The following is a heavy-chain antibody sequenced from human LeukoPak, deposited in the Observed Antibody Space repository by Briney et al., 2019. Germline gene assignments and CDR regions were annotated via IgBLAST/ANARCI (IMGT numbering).Heavy chain of an antibody. D-gene: IGHD6-13*01. CDR2: ISSDGSST. V-gene: IGHV3-74*01. CDR3: ARRPVVGTLDY. Sequence: GRSLRLSCAASGFTFSSYWMHWVRQAPGTGLVWVSRISSDGSSTSYADSVKGRFTISRDNAKNPLYLQMNSLRADGTAVYHCARRPVVGTLDYWGRGTLVTVSS. J-gene: IGHJ4*02. CDR1: GFTFSSYW.